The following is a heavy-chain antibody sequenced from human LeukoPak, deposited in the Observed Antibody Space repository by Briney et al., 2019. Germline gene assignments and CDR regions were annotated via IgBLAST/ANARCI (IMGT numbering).Heavy chain of an antibody. CDR3: ARQGYSYGNFDY. Sequence: SETLSLTCTVSGGSISSSSYYWGWLRQPPGRGLEWIGSIYYSGSTYYNPSLKSRVTISVDTSKNQFSLKLSSVTAADTAVYYCARQGYSYGNFDYWGQGTLVTVSS. V-gene: IGHV4-39*01. CDR1: GGSISSSSYY. CDR2: IYYSGST. J-gene: IGHJ4*02. D-gene: IGHD5-18*01.